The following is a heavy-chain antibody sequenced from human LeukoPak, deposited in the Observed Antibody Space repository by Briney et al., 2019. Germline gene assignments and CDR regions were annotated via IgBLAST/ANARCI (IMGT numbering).Heavy chain of an antibody. J-gene: IGHJ4*02. CDR2: IIPIFGTA. Sequence: GASVKVSCKASGGTFSSYAISWVRQAPGQGLEWMGGIIPIFGTANYAQKFQGRVTITTDESTSTAYMELSSLRSEDTAVYYCARDSITGTPEDPYYFDYWGQGTLVTVSS. D-gene: IGHD1-7*01. V-gene: IGHV1-69*05. CDR3: ARDSITGTPEDPYYFDY. CDR1: GGTFSSYA.